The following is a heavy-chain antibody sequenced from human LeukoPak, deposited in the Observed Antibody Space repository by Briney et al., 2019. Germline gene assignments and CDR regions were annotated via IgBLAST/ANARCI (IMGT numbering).Heavy chain of an antibody. J-gene: IGHJ5*02. Sequence: SWIRQPPGKGLEWMGRIDPSDSYTNYSPSFQGHVTISADKSISTAYLQWSSLKASDTAMYYCARHRGQLERRNWFDPWGQGTLVTVSS. V-gene: IGHV5-10-1*01. CDR3: ARHRGQLERRNWFDP. CDR2: IDPSDSYT. D-gene: IGHD1-1*01.